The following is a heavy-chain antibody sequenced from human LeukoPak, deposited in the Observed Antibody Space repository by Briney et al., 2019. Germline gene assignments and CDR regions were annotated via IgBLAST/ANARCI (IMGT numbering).Heavy chain of an antibody. CDR2: ISYDGSNK. Sequence: PGGSLRLSCAASGFTFSSYGMHWVRQAPGKGLEWVAVISYDGSNKYYADSVKGRFTISRDNSKHTLYLQMNSPRAEATAVYYCANTVGSSPPFDYWSQGTLVTVSS. J-gene: IGHJ4*02. D-gene: IGHD1-26*01. CDR3: ANTVGSSPPFDY. V-gene: IGHV3-30*18. CDR1: GFTFSSYG.